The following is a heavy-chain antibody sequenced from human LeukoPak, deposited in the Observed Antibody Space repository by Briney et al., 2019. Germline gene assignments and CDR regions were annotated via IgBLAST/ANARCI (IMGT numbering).Heavy chain of an antibody. V-gene: IGHV4-61*02. CDR2: IYTSGST. D-gene: IGHD6-19*01. CDR3: ASESYSSAVDY. Sequence: SETLSLTCTVSGGSISSGSYYWSWIRQPAGKGLEWIGRIYTSGSTNYNPSLKSRVIISVDTSKNQLSLKLSSVTAADTAVYYCASESYSSAVDYWGQGTLVTVSS. CDR1: GGSISSGSYY. J-gene: IGHJ4*02.